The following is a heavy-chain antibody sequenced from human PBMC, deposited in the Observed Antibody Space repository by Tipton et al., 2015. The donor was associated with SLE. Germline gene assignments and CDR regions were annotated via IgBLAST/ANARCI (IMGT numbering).Heavy chain of an antibody. CDR2: IHTNGST. Sequence: TLSLTCAVSDGSISNYYWSWIRQPAGKGLEWIGRIHTNGSTNYNPSLKSRVTMSVDTSKNQFSLRLSSVTAADTAVYYCARDLNYDIWGGYLGGDAFDIWGHGTMVIVYS. J-gene: IGHJ3*02. D-gene: IGHD3-3*01. V-gene: IGHV4-4*07. CDR3: ARDLNYDIWGGYLGGDAFDI. CDR1: DGSISNYY.